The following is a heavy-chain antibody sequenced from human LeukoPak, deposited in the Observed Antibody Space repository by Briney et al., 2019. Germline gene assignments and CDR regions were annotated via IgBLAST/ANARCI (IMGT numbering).Heavy chain of an antibody. D-gene: IGHD1-26*01. V-gene: IGHV4-34*01. CDR1: GGSFSGYY. J-gene: IGHJ4*02. CDR3: AKQSRGSYLPGGTR. Sequence: PSETLSLTCAVCGGSFSGYYWSWIRQPPGKGLEWIGEINHSGSTNYNPSLKSRVTISVDTSKNQFSLKLSFVTAADTAVYYCAKQSRGSYLPGGTRWGQGTLVTVSS. CDR2: INHSGST.